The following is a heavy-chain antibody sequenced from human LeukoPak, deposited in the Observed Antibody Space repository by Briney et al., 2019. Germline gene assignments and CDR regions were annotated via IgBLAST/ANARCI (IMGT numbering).Heavy chain of an antibody. CDR2: ISGSGGST. J-gene: IGHJ4*02. CDR1: GFTFSSYA. CDR3: ARGYSSGWYVYSDH. D-gene: IGHD6-19*01. Sequence: GGSLRLSCAASGFTFSSYAMSWVRQAPGEGLEWVSAISGSGGSTYYADSVKGRFTISRDNSKNTLYLQMDSLRVEDTALYFCARGYSSGWYVYSDHWGQGTLVTVSS. V-gene: IGHV3-23*01.